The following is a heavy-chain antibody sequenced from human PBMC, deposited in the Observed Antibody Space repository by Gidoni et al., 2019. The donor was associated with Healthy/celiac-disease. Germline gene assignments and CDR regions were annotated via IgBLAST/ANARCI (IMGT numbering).Heavy chain of an antibody. J-gene: IGHJ4*02. D-gene: IGHD1-26*01. CDR1: GFTFSSYA. Sequence: EVQLLESGGGLGQPGGSLRLSWAASGFTFSSYAMSWVLQAPGKGLEWVSASSGSGGSTYYADSVKGRFTISIDNSKNTLYLQMNSLRAEDTAVYYCAKDQWELLHYFDYWGQGTLVTVSS. CDR3: AKDQWELLHYFDY. CDR2: SSGSGGST. V-gene: IGHV3-23*01.